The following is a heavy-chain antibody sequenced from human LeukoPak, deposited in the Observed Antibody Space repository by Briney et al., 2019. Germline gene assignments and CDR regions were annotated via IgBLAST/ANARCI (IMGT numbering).Heavy chain of an antibody. Sequence: PSQTLSLTCAVSGGSISSGGYSWSWIRQPPGKGLEWIGYIYHSGSTYYNPSLKSRVTISVDRSKNQFSLKLSSVAAADTAVYYCARGIAAAGLEFAFDYRGQGTLVTVSS. CDR1: GGSISSGGYS. J-gene: IGHJ4*02. CDR3: ARGIAAAGLEFAFDY. V-gene: IGHV4-30-2*01. CDR2: IYHSGST. D-gene: IGHD6-13*01.